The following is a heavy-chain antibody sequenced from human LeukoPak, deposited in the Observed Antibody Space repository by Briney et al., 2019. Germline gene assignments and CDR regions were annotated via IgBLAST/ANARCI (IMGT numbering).Heavy chain of an antibody. Sequence: GGSLRLSCAASGFTFSSYWMSWVRQAPGKGLEWVSYISSSSSTIYYADSVKGRFTISRDNAKNSLYLQMNSLRAEDTAVYYCARGGPYDFWSGYTEVYYFDYWGQGTLVTVSS. J-gene: IGHJ4*02. D-gene: IGHD3-3*01. V-gene: IGHV3-48*01. CDR2: ISSSSSTI. CDR3: ARGGPYDFWSGYTEVYYFDY. CDR1: GFTFSSYW.